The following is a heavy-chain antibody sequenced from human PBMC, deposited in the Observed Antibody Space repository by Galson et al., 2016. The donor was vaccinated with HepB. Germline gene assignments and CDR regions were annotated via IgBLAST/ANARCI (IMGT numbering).Heavy chain of an antibody. CDR1: GGTFSTYP. J-gene: IGHJ4*02. V-gene: IGHV1-69*04. CDR3: ARVGYSGDNYHGYFDY. Sequence: SVKVSCKASGGTFSTYPLSWVRQAPGQGLEWMGRIIPILGRADYAQKFQDRVTITADKSTSTAYMELHSLRSEDTGVYFCARVGYSGDNYHGYFDYWGQGTLVTVSS. D-gene: IGHD5-12*01. CDR2: IIPILGRA.